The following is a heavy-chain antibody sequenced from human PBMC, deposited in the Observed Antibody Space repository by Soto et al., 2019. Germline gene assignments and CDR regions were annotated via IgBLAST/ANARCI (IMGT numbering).Heavy chain of an antibody. CDR2: ISGSGGST. V-gene: IGHV3-23*01. CDR3: AKVYRYGYVIDY. CDR1: GFTFSSYA. Sequence: EVQLLESGGGLVQPGGSLRLSCAASGFTFSSYAMSWVRQAPGKGLEWVSAISGSGGSTYYADSVKGRFTISRDNSKNPLYLQMNSLIAEDTAVYYFAKVYRYGYVIDYWGQGTLVTVSS. D-gene: IGHD5-18*01. J-gene: IGHJ4*02.